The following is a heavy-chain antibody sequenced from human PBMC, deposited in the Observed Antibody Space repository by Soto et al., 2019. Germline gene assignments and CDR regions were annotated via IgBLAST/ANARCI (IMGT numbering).Heavy chain of an antibody. V-gene: IGHV1-69*01. Sequence: QVQLVQSGAEVKKPGSSVKVSCKASGGTFGSYAITWVRRAPGQGLEWLGGIIPILNSPAYAQKFQARVVITADEITNTAYMALNSLRFDDTAVYYCAREAPYCTSATCPTFYDMDVWGQGTTVTVAS. J-gene: IGHJ6*02. CDR2: IIPILNSP. D-gene: IGHD2-2*01. CDR3: AREAPYCTSATCPTFYDMDV. CDR1: GGTFGSYA.